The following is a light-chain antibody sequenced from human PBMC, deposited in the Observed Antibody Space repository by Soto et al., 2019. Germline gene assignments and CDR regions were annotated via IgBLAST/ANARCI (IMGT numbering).Light chain of an antibody. J-gene: IGLJ1*01. CDR1: SSDVGVYNH. CDR3: SSYAGSNSYV. V-gene: IGLV2-8*01. CDR2: EVT. Sequence: QSVLTQPPSASGSPGQSVTISCTGTSSDVGVYNHVSWYQQHPGKAPKLMIFEVTKRPSGVPDRFSGSKSGNTASLTVSGLQAEDEADYYCSSYAGSNSYVFGNGTKVTVL.